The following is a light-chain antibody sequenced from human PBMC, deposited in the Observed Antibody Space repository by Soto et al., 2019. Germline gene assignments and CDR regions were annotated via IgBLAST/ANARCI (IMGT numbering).Light chain of an antibody. CDR1: QSVNNY. J-gene: IGKJ4*01. CDR2: DAS. Sequence: EIVLTQSPATLSLSPGERATLSCRASQSVNNYLAWYQQKPGQAPRLLIYDASSRATDIPARFSGSGSGTDFTLTISSLEHEDFATYYCHQRSNRPLTFGGGTKVDIK. V-gene: IGKV3-11*01. CDR3: HQRSNRPLT.